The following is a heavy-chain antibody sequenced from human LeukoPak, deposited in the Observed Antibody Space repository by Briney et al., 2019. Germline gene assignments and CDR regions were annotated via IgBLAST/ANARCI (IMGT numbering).Heavy chain of an antibody. Sequence: SETLSLTCTVSGGSISSGSYYWSWIRQPAGKGLEWFGRIYTSGSTNYNPSLKSRVTISVDTSKNQFSLKLSSVTAADTAVYYCARVGYDILTGYHYFDYWGQGTLVTVSS. CDR3: ARVGYDILTGYHYFDY. CDR2: IYTSGST. J-gene: IGHJ4*02. CDR1: GGSISSGSYY. D-gene: IGHD3-9*01. V-gene: IGHV4-61*02.